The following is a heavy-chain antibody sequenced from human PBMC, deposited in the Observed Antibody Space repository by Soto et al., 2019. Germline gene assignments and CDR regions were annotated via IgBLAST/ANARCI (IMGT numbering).Heavy chain of an antibody. D-gene: IGHD2-2*01. CDR1: GFTFSSYA. CDR3: AKDARRVVPAASSRADY. CDR2: ISGSGGST. V-gene: IGHV3-23*01. J-gene: IGHJ4*02. Sequence: EVQLLESGGGLVQPWGSLRLSCAASGFTFSSYAMSWVRQAPGKGLEWVSAISGSGGSTYYADSVKGRFTISRDNSKNTLYLQMNSLRAEDTAVYYCAKDARRVVPAASSRADYWGQGTLVTVSS.